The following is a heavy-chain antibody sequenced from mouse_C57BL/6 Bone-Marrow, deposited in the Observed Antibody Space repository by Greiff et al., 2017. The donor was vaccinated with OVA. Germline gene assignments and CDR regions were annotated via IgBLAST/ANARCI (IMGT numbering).Heavy chain of an antibody. CDR1: GFTFSDYY. J-gene: IGHJ2*01. CDR3: ARGNGSSIDY. V-gene: IGHV5-12*01. Sequence: EVKLQESGGGLVQPGGSLKLSCAASGFTFSDYYMYWVRQTPEKRLEWVAYISNGGGSTYYPDTVKGRFTISRDNAKNTLYLQMSRLKSEDTAMYYCARGNGSSIDYWGQGTTLTVSS. D-gene: IGHD1-1*01. CDR2: ISNGGGST.